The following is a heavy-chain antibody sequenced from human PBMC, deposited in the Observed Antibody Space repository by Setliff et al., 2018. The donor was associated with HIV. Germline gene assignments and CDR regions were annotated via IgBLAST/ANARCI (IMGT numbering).Heavy chain of an antibody. CDR1: GASISSYY. Sequence: PSETLSLTCTVSGASISSYYWNWFRQPAGKGLESLGRIYTSGNMIYNPSLKSRVTISIDTSKNQFSLNLRSVTAADTAVYYCARLGYSGSLVGAFDIWGQGTMVTVSS. CDR3: ARLGYSGSLVGAFDI. CDR2: IYTSGNM. J-gene: IGHJ3*02. D-gene: IGHD1-26*01. V-gene: IGHV4-4*07.